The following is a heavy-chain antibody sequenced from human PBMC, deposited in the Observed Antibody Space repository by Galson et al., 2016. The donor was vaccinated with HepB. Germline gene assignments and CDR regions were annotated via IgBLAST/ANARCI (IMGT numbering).Heavy chain of an antibody. CDR3: AREGKVFYAMDD. V-gene: IGHV4-59*13. CDR1: GDSISSCF. Sequence: SETLSLTCSVSGDSISSCFWSWIRQPPGKGLEWIGYIYYSGTTNYNPSLKSRVTMSVDTSKNQFSLTLRSVTAADTAVYFCAREGKVFYAMDDWGQGTTVTVSS. J-gene: IGHJ6*02. CDR2: IYYSGTT. D-gene: IGHD2/OR15-2a*01.